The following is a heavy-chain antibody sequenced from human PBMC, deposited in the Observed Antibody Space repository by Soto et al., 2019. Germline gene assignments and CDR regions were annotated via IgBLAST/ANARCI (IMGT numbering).Heavy chain of an antibody. D-gene: IGHD4-17*01. Sequence: SETLSLTCTVSGGSISSGCYYWSWIRQHPGKGLEWIGYIYYSGSTYYNPSLKSRVTISVDTSKNQFSLKLSSVTAADTAVYYCARASFDYGDYDYGMDVWGQGTTVTVSS. CDR2: IYYSGST. CDR3: ARASFDYGDYDYGMDV. CDR1: GGSISSGCYY. J-gene: IGHJ6*02. V-gene: IGHV4-31*03.